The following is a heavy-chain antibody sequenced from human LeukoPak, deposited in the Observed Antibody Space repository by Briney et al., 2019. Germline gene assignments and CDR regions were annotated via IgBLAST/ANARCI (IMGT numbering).Heavy chain of an antibody. Sequence: SETLSLTCAVYGGSFSGYYWSWIRQPPGKELEWIGEINHSGSTNHNPSLKSRVTISVDTSKNQFSLKLSSVTAADTAVYYCARARGYSYGYLYYFDYWGQGTLVTVSS. CDR2: INHSGST. V-gene: IGHV4-34*01. CDR1: GGSFSGYY. D-gene: IGHD5-18*01. CDR3: ARARGYSYGYLYYFDY. J-gene: IGHJ4*02.